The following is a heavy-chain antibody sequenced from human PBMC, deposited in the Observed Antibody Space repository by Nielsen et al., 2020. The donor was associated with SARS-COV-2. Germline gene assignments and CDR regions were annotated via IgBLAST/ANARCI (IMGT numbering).Heavy chain of an antibody. V-gene: IGHV4-61*01. CDR1: GGSISSGSYY. D-gene: IGHD3-9*01. Sequence: SETLSLTCTVSGGSISSGSYYWSWIRQPPGKGLEWIGYIYYSGSTNYNPSLKSRVTISVDTSKNQFSLKLSSVTAADTAVYYCARKGKSYDILTGYYYYGMDVWGQGTTVTVSS. CDR3: ARKGKSYDILTGYYYYGMDV. J-gene: IGHJ6*02. CDR2: IYYSGST.